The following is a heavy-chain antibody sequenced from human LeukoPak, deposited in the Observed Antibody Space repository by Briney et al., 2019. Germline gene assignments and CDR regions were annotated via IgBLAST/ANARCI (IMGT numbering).Heavy chain of an antibody. CDR3: ARGGFAVASLDY. V-gene: IGHV4-4*07. Sequence: SETLSLTCTVSGGSISIYYWSWIRQPAGKGLEWIGRIYTSGSTNYNPSLKSRVTMSVDTSKNQFSLKLSSVTAADTAVYYCARGGFAVASLDYWGQGTLVTVSS. D-gene: IGHD6-19*01. J-gene: IGHJ4*02. CDR1: GGSISIYY. CDR2: IYTSGST.